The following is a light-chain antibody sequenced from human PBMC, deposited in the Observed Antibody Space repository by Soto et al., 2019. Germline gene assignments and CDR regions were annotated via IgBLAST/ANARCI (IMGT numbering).Light chain of an antibody. V-gene: IGLV2-14*03. CDR1: SSDVGTYNS. CDR3: GSYTSSSSWV. CDR2: DVS. J-gene: IGLJ3*02. Sequence: QSALTQPASVSGSPGQSITVSCTGSSSDVGTYNSVSWYQQHPGKAPKLIIYDVSNRPSGVSNRFSGSKSGNTASLTISGLQTEDEDDYYCGSYTSSSSWVFGGGTKVTVL.